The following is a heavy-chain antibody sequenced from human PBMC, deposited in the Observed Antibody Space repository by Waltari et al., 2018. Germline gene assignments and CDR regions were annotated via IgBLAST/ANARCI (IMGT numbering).Heavy chain of an antibody. D-gene: IGHD6-19*01. Sequence: QLQLQESGPGLVKPSETLSLTCPVSGGSISSSTYSWGWIRQPAGKGLEWIGTIYYSGSTYYNPSLKSRVTISVDTSKNQFSLKLSSVTAADTAVYYCARRGSGWYLNFDFWGQGTLVTVSS. CDR1: GGSISSSTYS. J-gene: IGHJ4*02. CDR2: IYYSGST. V-gene: IGHV4-39*01. CDR3: ARRGSGWYLNFDF.